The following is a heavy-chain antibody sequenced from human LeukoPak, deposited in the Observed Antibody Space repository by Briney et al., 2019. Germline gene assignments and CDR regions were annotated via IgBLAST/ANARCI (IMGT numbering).Heavy chain of an antibody. CDR2: ISGSGGST. CDR3: AKDPTYVVRGVSNY. CDR1: GFTFSSYA. Sequence: PGGSLRLSCAASGFTFSSYAMSWVRQAPGKGLEWVSAISGSGGSTYYADSVKGRFTISRGNSKNTLYLQMNSLRAEDTAVYYCAKDPTYVVRGVSNYWGQGTLVTVSS. D-gene: IGHD3-10*01. V-gene: IGHV3-23*01. J-gene: IGHJ4*02.